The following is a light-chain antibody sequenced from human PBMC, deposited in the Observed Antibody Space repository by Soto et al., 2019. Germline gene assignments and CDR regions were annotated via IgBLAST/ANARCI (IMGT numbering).Light chain of an antibody. CDR1: SSNIESNT. J-gene: IGLJ1*01. CDR2: TND. V-gene: IGLV1-44*01. Sequence: QPVLSQPPSASGPPGERFTISCSGSSSNIESNTVYWYQQLPGMAPRLLIHTNDRRPSGVPDRFSGSKSGTSASLAISGLQSEDEADYYCLAWDDSLNGNLFGTGTKVTVL. CDR3: LAWDDSLNGNL.